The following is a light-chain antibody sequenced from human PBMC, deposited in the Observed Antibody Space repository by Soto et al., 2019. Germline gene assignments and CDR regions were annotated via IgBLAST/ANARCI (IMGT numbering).Light chain of an antibody. J-gene: IGKJ1*01. CDR2: AAS. CDR3: QQYMSYS. Sequence: DIQMTQSPSSLSASVGDRVTVICRASQSISSYLNWYQQKPGKAPKLLIYAASSLQSGVPSRFSGSGSGTEFTLTISGLQPDDFATYYCQQYMSYSFGQGTKVDIK. CDR1: QSISSY. V-gene: IGKV1-39*01.